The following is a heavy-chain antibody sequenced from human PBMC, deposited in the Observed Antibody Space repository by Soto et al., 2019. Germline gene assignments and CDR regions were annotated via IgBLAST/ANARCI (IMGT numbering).Heavy chain of an antibody. CDR3: AHSPDYDILTGYPITWFDP. D-gene: IGHD3-9*01. CDR1: GFSLSTSGVG. V-gene: IGHV2-5*02. CDR2: IYWDDDK. J-gene: IGHJ5*02. Sequence: SGPTLVNPTQTLTLTCTFSGFSLSTSGVGVGWIRQPPGKALEWLALIYWDDDKRYSPSLKSRLTITKDTSKNQVVLTMTNMDPVDTATYYCAHSPDYDILTGYPITWFDPWGQGTLVTSPQ.